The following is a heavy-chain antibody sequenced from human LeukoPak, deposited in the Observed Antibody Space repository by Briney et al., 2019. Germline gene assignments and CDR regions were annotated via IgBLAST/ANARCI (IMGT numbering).Heavy chain of an antibody. J-gene: IGHJ6*03. CDR1: GFTFSSYG. CDR3: AKVGRVAARPNYYYYYYMDV. D-gene: IGHD6-6*01. Sequence: GGSLRLSCAASGFTFSSYGMHWVRQAPGKGLEWVAFIRYDGNNKYYADSVKGRFTISRDNSKNTMYLQMNSLRVEDTAVYYCAKVGRVAARPNYYYYYYMDVWGKGTTVTVSS. V-gene: IGHV3-30*02. CDR2: IRYDGNNK.